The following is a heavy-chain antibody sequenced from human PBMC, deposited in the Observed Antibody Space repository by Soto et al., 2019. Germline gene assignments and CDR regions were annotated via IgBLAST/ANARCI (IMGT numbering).Heavy chain of an antibody. CDR1: GFTFSTYA. V-gene: IGHV3-23*01. CDR3: AKDRYGDYGGIDY. Sequence: EVQLLESGGGLVQPGGSLRLSCAASGFTFSTYAMIWVRQAPGKGLEWVSVITGSGGSTYYADSVKGRFTISRDTSNNTLFLQMNSLTADDKAVYYFAKDRYGDYGGIDYWGQGTMVTVSS. D-gene: IGHD4-17*01. CDR2: ITGSGGST. J-gene: IGHJ4*02.